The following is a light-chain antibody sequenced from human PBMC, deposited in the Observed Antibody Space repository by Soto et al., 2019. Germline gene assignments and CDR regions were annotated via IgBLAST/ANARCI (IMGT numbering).Light chain of an antibody. CDR1: SSDVGGYNY. CDR2: EVS. V-gene: IGLV2-14*01. J-gene: IGLJ1*01. CDR3: SSYTSSSTPV. Sequence: QSALTQPRSVSGSPGQSITISCTGSSSDVGGYNYVSWYQQHPGKAPKRMIYEVSNRPSGVSNRFSGSKSGNTASLTIAGLQAEDEADYYCSSYTSSSTPVFGTGTKLTVL.